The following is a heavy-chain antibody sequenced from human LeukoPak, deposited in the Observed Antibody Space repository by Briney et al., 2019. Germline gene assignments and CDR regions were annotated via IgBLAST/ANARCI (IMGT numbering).Heavy chain of an antibody. CDR1: GGSISSYY. J-gene: IGHJ4*02. V-gene: IGHV4-4*07. CDR3: ARESHIVVVPAAIFDY. D-gene: IGHD2-2*01. Sequence: PSETLSLTCTVSGGSISSYYWSWIRQPAGKGLEWIGRIYTSGSTNYNPSLKSRVTMSVDTSKNQFSLKLSSVIAADTAVYYCARESHIVVVPAAIFDYWGQGTLVTVSS. CDR2: IYTSGST.